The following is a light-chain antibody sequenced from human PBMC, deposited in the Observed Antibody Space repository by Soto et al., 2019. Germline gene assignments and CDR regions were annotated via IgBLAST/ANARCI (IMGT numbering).Light chain of an antibody. CDR1: QSISSE. J-gene: IGKJ2*01. V-gene: IGKV3-15*01. Sequence: EIVMTQSPATLSVSPGERATLSCRASQSISSELAWYQQKPGQPPRLLIYSASTRATGVPARFTGSGSGSEFTLTISGLQSEDFAVYYCQQGHNGPLTFGQGTRLEI. CDR2: SAS. CDR3: QQGHNGPLT.